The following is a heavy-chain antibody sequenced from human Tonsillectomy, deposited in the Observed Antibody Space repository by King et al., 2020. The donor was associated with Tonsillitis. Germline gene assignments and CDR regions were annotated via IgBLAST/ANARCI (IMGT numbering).Heavy chain of an antibody. V-gene: IGHV4-59*01. J-gene: IGHJ3*02. Sequence: VPLQESGPGLVKPSETLSLTCTVSGGSISSYYWSWIRPPPGKGLEWIGYIYYSGSPNYNPSLKSRVTISADTSKSQFSLKLSSVTEADTAVYYCARDHVSAAFDIWGQGTMVTVSS. D-gene: IGHD2-8*01. CDR1: GGSISSYY. CDR3: ARDHVSAAFDI. CDR2: IYYSGSP.